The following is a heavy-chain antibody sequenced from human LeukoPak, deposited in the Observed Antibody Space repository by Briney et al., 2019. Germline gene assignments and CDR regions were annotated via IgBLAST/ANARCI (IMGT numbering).Heavy chain of an antibody. V-gene: IGHV3-48*03. CDR2: ITSSGNTI. CDR3: ARDRYCGGDCYSNAFDI. Sequence: GGSLRLSCAASGFTFRSYEMNWVRQAPGKGLEWVSYITSSGNTIYYADSLKGRFTISRDNGKNSLYLQMNSLRDGDTAVYYCARDRYCGGDCYSNAFDIWGQGTMVTVSS. CDR1: GFTFRSYE. D-gene: IGHD2-21*02. J-gene: IGHJ3*02.